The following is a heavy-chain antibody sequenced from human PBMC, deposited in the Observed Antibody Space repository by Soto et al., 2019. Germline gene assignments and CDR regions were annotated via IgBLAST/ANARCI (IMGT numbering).Heavy chain of an antibody. CDR3: ARTNYGSGLYGMDV. CDR1: GGSISSYY. Sequence: SETLSLTCTVSGGSISSYYWSWIRQPPGKGLEWIGYIYYSGSTNYNPSLKSRVTISVDTSKNQFSLKLSSVTAADTAAYYCARTNYGSGLYGMDVWGQGTTVTVS. CDR2: IYYSGST. J-gene: IGHJ6*02. V-gene: IGHV4-59*01. D-gene: IGHD3-10*01.